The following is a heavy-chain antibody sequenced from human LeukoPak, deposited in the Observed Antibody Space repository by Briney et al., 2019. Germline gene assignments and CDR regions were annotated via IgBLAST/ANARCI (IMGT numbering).Heavy chain of an antibody. Sequence: SETLSLTCDVSVGSIRGYYWSWVRQPPGKGLEWIGFVYYTGSTNYSPSLKSRVTISVDTSKNQFSLKLRSVTAADTAVYYCARISSSNWYNERGAFDVWGQGTMVTVSS. CDR2: VYYTGST. CDR3: ARISSSNWYNERGAFDV. D-gene: IGHD6-13*01. J-gene: IGHJ3*01. CDR1: VGSIRGYY. V-gene: IGHV4-59*01.